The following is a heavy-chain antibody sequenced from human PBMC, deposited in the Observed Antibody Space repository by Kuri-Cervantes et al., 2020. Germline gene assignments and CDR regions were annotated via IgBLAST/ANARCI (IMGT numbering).Heavy chain of an antibody. Sequence: AAVKVSCKASGYTFTSYYMHWVRQAPGQGLEWMGIINPSGCSTSYAQKFQGRVTMTRDTSTSTVYMELSSLRSEDTAVYYCATETYYDSSGYWGQGTLVTVSS. CDR2: INPSGCST. CDR3: ATETYYDSSGY. D-gene: IGHD3-22*01. V-gene: IGHV1-46*01. CDR1: GYTFTSYY. J-gene: IGHJ4*02.